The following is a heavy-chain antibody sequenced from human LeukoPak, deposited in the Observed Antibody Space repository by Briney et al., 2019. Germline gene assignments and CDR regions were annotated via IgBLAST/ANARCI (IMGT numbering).Heavy chain of an antibody. CDR2: ISSRSFTI. D-gene: IGHD5-18*01. V-gene: IGHV3-48*02. CDR3: VSRDGYSYGLDY. J-gene: IGHJ4*02. Sequence: GGSLRLSRAASGFTFSAYSMNWVRQAPGKGLDWVSYISSRSFTIYYADSVKGRFTISRDNAKNSLYLEMNSLRDEDTAVYYCVSRDGYSYGLDYWGQGTPVTVSS. CDR1: GFTFSAYS.